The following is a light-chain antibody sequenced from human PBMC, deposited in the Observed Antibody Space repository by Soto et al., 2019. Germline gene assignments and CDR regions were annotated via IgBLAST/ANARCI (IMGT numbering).Light chain of an antibody. CDR1: QGIGND. CDR2: AAS. CDR3: LHGYSYPLA. J-gene: IGKJ4*01. V-gene: IGKV1-6*01. Sequence: AIQMTQSPSSLSASVGDRVIITCRASQGIGNDLGCYQKKPEKAPELLIYAASSLRSGVPSRFSGTGFGTDFTLTISSLQPEDFATYYCLHGYSYPLAFGGGTKVEIK.